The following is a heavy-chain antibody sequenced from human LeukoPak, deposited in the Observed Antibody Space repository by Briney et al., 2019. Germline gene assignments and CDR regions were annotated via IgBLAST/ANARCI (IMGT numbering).Heavy chain of an antibody. V-gene: IGHV1-2*02. Sequence: ASVKVSCKASGYTFTAYHMHWVRQAPGQGPEWMGWINPTSGDAYYAQNFKARVTMTRDTSISTAYMDLSSLTSDDTAVYYCARGSSTWTHIDHWGQGSLVTVSS. J-gene: IGHJ4*02. D-gene: IGHD6-13*01. CDR2: INPTSGDA. CDR1: GYTFTAYH. CDR3: ARGSSTWTHIDH.